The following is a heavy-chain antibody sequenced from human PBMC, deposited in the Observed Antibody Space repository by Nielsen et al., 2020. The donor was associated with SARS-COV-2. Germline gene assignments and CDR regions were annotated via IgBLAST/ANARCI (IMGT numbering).Heavy chain of an antibody. Sequence: ASVKVSCKVSGGALTLFSMHWVRRAPGKGLEWMGEFDPQDGETIYAQKFQGRVTMTEDTSTDTAYMELSSLRSEDTAVYYCATSTPLVRSAWFDPWGQGTLVTVSS. V-gene: IGHV1-24*01. D-gene: IGHD3-3*01. CDR1: GGALTLFS. CDR3: ATSTPLVRSAWFDP. CDR2: FDPQDGET. J-gene: IGHJ5*02.